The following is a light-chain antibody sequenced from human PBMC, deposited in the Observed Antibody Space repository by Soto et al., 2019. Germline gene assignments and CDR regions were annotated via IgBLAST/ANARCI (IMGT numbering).Light chain of an antibody. CDR3: SSYTSDSSYV. Sequence: QCAQTHPASVSWSPGHSIAISCTGTSSDVGLYDYVSWYQQHPGKAPQLMIYAVSNRPSGVSNRFSASKSGNTASLFISGLQAEEQADYYCSSYTSDSSYVFGSGTKVTVL. CDR2: AVS. J-gene: IGLJ1*01. V-gene: IGLV2-14*01. CDR1: SSDVGLYDY.